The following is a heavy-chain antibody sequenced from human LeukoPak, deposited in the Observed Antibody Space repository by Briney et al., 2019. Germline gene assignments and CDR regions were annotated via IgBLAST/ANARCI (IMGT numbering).Heavy chain of an antibody. CDR2: IRYDGSNE. J-gene: IGHJ6*03. CDR3: ARDRIAVAATHYYYYMDV. Sequence: GGSLRLSCAASGFTFSSYGMHWVRQAPGKGLEWVSFIRYDGSNEYYADSVRGRFTISRDNSKNTLYLQMNSLRAEDTAVYYCARDRIAVAATHYYYYMDVWGKGTTVTVSS. CDR1: GFTFSSYG. V-gene: IGHV3-30*02. D-gene: IGHD6-19*01.